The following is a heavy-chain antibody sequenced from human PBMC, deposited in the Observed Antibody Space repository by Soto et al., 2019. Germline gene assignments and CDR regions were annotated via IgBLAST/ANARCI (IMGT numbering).Heavy chain of an antibody. Sequence: GKGLEWVGRIKSKTDGGTTDYAAPVKGRFTTSRDDSKNTLYLQMNSLKTEDTAVYYCTRDVAWELAFAIWCQGTMVTVSS. V-gene: IGHV3-15*07. CDR2: IKSKTDGGTT. D-gene: IGHD1-7*01. CDR3: TRDVAWELAFAI. J-gene: IGHJ3*02.